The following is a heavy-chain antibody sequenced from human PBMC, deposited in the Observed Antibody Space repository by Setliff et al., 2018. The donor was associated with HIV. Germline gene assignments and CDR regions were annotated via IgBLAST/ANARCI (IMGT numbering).Heavy chain of an antibody. CDR2: IIHSGGT. Sequence: SETLSLTCAVYGGSFSGYYWTWIRQPPGRGLEWIGEIIHSGGTNYNRSLKSRVTISVDTSKNQFSLNLSSVAAADTAVYYCARGGLGVVGAIDYWSQGTLVTAPQ. D-gene: IGHD2-15*01. CDR3: ARGGLGVVGAIDY. V-gene: IGHV4-34*01. J-gene: IGHJ4*02. CDR1: GGSFSGYY.